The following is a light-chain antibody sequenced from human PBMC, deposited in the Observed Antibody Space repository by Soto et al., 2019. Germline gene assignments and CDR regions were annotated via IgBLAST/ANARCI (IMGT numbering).Light chain of an antibody. CDR3: SSYAGTSTFVL. CDR2: DVS. J-gene: IGLJ2*01. Sequence: QSALTQSRSVSGSPGQSVTISCTDTSGDVGYYNYVSWYQQHPGKAPKLMIYDVSKRPSGVPDRFSGSKSGNTASLTIAGLRAEDEAQYFCSSYAGTSTFVLFGGGTKVTVL. CDR1: SGDVGYYNY. V-gene: IGLV2-11*01.